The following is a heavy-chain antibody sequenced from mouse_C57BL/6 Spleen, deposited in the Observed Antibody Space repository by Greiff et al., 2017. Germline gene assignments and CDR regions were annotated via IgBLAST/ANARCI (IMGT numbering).Heavy chain of an antibody. J-gene: IGHJ1*03. CDR2: ISNGGGST. CDR3: ARYYSNPWYCDV. CDR1: GFTFSDYY. V-gene: IGHV5-12*01. D-gene: IGHD2-5*01. Sequence: EVKLMESGGGLVQPGGSLKLSCAASGFTFSDYYMYWVRQTPEKRLEWVAYISNGGGSTYYPDTVKGRFTISRDNAKNTLYLQMSRLKSEDTAMYYCARYYSNPWYCDVWGTGTTVTVSS.